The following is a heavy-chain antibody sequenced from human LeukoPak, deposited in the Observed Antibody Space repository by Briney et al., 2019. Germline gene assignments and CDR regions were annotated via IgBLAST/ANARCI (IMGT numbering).Heavy chain of an antibody. Sequence: GGSLRLSCKGSGYSFTNYWIAWVRQMPGKGLEWMGIIYPDDSSTRYNPSFQGQVTFSADKSINTAYLLWSSLEAADTAMYYCARHFTGGDGFDIWGQGTKVIVSS. CDR2: IYPDDSST. J-gene: IGHJ3*02. CDR1: GYSFTNYW. D-gene: IGHD1-26*01. V-gene: IGHV5-51*01. CDR3: ARHFTGGDGFDI.